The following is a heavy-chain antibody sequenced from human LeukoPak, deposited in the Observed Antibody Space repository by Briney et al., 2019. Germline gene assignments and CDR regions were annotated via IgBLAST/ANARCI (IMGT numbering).Heavy chain of an antibody. J-gene: IGHJ3*02. CDR2: IDYSGST. D-gene: IGHD3-22*01. V-gene: IGHV4-59*01. Sequence: SETLSLNCSVSGGSISTYYWNWIRQPPGKGLEWIGNIDYSGSTNYNPSLKSRVIISVDWSKNEFSLKLTSVTAADTAVYFCARDGGYYYGDAFDSWGQGTTVTVSS. CDR3: ARDGGYYYGDAFDS. CDR1: GGSISTYY.